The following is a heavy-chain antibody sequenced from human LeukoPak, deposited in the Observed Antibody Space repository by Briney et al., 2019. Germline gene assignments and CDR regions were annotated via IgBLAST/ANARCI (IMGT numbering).Heavy chain of an antibody. CDR2: IYTSGST. CDR3: ARENSGSYREFDY. D-gene: IGHD1-26*01. J-gene: IGHJ4*02. Sequence: SETLSLTCTVSGGSISSYYWSWIPQTAGEGLEWIGRIYTSGSTNYNTSLKSRVSMSVDTSKNQFSLKLSSVTAADTAVFYCARENSGSYREFDYWGQGTLVTVSS. V-gene: IGHV4-4*07. CDR1: GGSISSYY.